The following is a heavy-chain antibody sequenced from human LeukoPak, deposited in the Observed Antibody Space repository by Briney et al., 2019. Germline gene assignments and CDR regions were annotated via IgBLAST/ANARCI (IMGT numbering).Heavy chain of an antibody. V-gene: IGHV6-1*01. CDR3: ARALEHSSSWYFNWFDP. CDR2: TYYRSKWYN. Sequence: SQTLSLTCAISGDSVSSNSAAWNWIRQSPSRGLEWLGRTYYRSKWYNDYAVFVKSRITINPDTSKNQFSLQLNSVTPEDTAVYYCARALEHSSSWYFNWFDPWGQGTLVTVSS. J-gene: IGHJ5*02. D-gene: IGHD6-13*01. CDR1: GDSVSSNSAA.